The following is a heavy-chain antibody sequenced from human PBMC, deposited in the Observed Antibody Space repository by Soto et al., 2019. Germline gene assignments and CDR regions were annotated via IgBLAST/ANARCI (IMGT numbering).Heavy chain of an antibody. Sequence: QVQLVQSGAEVKKPGSSVKVSCKASGGSFSSDAISWVRQAPGHGPEGMGGIISIFNTANHAQMFHGRVTIPADEDSTTADLDLSSLRSEDTAVYFCARSRCSIGVCYQLSPDRDVWCPGTTVIVSS. V-gene: IGHV1-69*01. J-gene: IGHJ6*02. CDR3: ARSRCSIGVCYQLSPDRDV. D-gene: IGHD2-8*01. CDR1: GGSFSSDA. CDR2: IISIFNTA.